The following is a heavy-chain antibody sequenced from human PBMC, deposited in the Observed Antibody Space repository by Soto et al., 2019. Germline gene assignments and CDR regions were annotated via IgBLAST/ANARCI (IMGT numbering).Heavy chain of an antibody. CDR2: INHSGST. CDR3: AKGVLLWFGEARTGFDP. Sequence: PSETLSLTCAVYGGSFSGYYWSWIRQPPGKGLEWIGEINHSGSTNYNPSLKSRVTISVDTSKNQFSLKLSSVTAADTAVYYCAKGVLLWFGEARTGFDPWGQGTLVTVSS. D-gene: IGHD3-10*01. CDR1: GGSFSGYY. V-gene: IGHV4-34*01. J-gene: IGHJ5*02.